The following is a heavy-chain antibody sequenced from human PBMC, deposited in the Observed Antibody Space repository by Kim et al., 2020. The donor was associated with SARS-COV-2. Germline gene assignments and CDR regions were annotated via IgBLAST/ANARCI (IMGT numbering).Heavy chain of an antibody. D-gene: IGHD3-10*01. J-gene: IGHJ4*02. CDR3: ARSGPPFYFDY. Sequence: PPLKRRVTISVDTSKNQFSLKLSPGTAADTAVYYCARSGPPFYFDYWGQGTLVTVSS. V-gene: IGHV4-39*01.